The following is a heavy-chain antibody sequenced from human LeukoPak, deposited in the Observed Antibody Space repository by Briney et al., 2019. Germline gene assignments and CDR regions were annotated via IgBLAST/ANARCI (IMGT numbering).Heavy chain of an antibody. V-gene: IGHV1-8*01. D-gene: IGHD4-17*01. CDR3: AREGPIYGDYAKRGDY. J-gene: IGHJ4*02. CDR1: GYTFTSYD. Sequence: ASVKVSCKASGYTFTSYDINWVRQATGQGLEWMGWMNPNSGNTGYAQKFQGRVTMTRNTSISTAYMELSSLRSEDTAVYYCAREGPIYGDYAKRGDYWGQGTLVTVSS. CDR2: MNPNSGNT.